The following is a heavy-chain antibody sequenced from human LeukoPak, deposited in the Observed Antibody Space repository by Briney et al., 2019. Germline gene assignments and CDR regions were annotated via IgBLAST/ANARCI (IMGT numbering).Heavy chain of an antibody. Sequence: GGSLRLSCAASGFTFTSYAMSWVRQAPEKGLEWVSSISGSGGSTLYADSVKGRFTISRDNSKNTLYLQMNSLRAEDTAVYYCAKAYYDSSGYYNYFDYWGQGTLVTVSS. CDR1: GFTFTSYA. CDR2: ISGSGGST. V-gene: IGHV3-23*01. CDR3: AKAYYDSSGYYNYFDY. D-gene: IGHD3-22*01. J-gene: IGHJ4*02.